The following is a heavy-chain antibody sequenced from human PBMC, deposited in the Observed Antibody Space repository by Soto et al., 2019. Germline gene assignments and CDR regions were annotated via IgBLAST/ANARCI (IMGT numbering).Heavy chain of an antibody. CDR2: IYYSGST. V-gene: IGHV4-31*03. Sequence: QVQLQESGPGLVKPSQTLSLTCTVSGGSISSGGYSWSWIRQHPGKGLEWIGYIYYSGSTYYNPSLKSRVTISLDTSKNQSSLKLSSVTAADTAVYYCARYYGDYKNWFDPWGQGTLVTVSS. J-gene: IGHJ5*02. D-gene: IGHD4-17*01. CDR1: GGSISSGGYS. CDR3: ARYYGDYKNWFDP.